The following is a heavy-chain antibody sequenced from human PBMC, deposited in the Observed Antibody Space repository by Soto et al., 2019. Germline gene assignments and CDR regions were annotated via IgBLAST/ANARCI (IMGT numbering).Heavy chain of an antibody. CDR2: VYSGGST. J-gene: IGHJ5*02. V-gene: IGHV3-66*01. CDR3: AREMGYCSGGSCDNWFDP. CDR1: GFTVSTNY. Sequence: GGSLRLSCAASGFTVSTNYMSWVRQAPGKGLEWVSVVYSGGSTYYADSVKGRFTISRDNSKNTLYLQMNSLRAEDTAVYYCAREMGYCSGGSCDNWFDPWGQGTLVTVSS. D-gene: IGHD2-15*01.